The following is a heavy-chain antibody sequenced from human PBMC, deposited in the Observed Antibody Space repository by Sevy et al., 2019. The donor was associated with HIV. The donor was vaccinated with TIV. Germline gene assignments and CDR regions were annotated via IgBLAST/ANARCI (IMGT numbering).Heavy chain of an antibody. CDR2: ISNSGTSM. V-gene: IGHV3-48*03. Sequence: RGYLRLSCVASGFTFSSYEMNCVRQAPGKGLEWVSYISNSGTSMYYSDSVKGRFTISRDNSKNTLYLQMNSLRVEDTAIYYCAKDVVVVIGDAFDIWGQGTLVFVSS. D-gene: IGHD3-22*01. CDR1: GFTFSSYE. CDR3: AKDVVVVIGDAFDI. J-gene: IGHJ3*02.